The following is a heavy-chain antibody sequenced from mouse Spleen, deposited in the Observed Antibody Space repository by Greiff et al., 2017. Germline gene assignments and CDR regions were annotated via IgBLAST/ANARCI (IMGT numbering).Heavy chain of an antibody. CDR1: GYTFTSYW. Sequence: VQLQQPGAELVKPGASVKLSCKASGYTFTSYWMHWVKQRPGRGLEWIGRIDPNSGGTKYNEKFTSKATLIVDKPSSPAYMQRSSLTSEDSAVYYCARSGVVATPSSFYYAMGYWGQGASVTVSS. V-gene: IGHV1-72*01. CDR3: ARSGVVATPSSFYYAMGY. J-gene: IGHJ4*01. D-gene: IGHD1-1*01. CDR2: IDPNSGGT.